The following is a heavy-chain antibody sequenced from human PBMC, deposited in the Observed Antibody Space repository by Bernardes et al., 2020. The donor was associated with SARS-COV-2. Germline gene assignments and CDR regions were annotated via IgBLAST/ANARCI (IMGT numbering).Heavy chain of an antibody. CDR2: IYSGGSA. D-gene: IGHD3-3*01. J-gene: IGHJ4*02. CDR3: ATENVFRFLEWPYFDY. V-gene: IGHV3-53*01. CDR1: GFTFSANY. Sequence: GGYLSLSCAASGFTFSANYMAWVRNAPGQGLEWVSVIYSGGSAFYADSVKGRFTISRDISKNMLYLQMNSLRAEDTAVYYCATENVFRFLEWPYFDYWGQGTLVTVS.